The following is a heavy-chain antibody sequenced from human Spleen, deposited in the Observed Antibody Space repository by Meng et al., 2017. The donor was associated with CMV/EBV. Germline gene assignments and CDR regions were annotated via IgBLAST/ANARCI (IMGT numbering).Heavy chain of an antibody. CDR2: IIPIFGTA. CDR3: ARLEGITGTTEILYYYYGMDV. V-gene: IGHV1-69*05. Sequence: SVKVSCKASGGTFSSYAISWVRQAPGQGIEWMGGIIPIFGTANYAQKFQGRVTITTDESTSTAYMELSSLRSEDTAVYYCARLEGITGTTEILYYYYGMDVWGQGTTVTVSS. J-gene: IGHJ6*02. CDR1: GGTFSSYA. D-gene: IGHD1-7*01.